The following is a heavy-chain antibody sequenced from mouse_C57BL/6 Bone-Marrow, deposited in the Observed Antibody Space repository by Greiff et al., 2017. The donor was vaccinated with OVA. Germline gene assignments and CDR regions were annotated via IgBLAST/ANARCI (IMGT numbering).Heavy chain of an antibody. J-gene: IGHJ2*01. V-gene: IGHV14-4*01. CDR1: GFNIKDDY. CDR2: IDPENGDT. D-gene: IGHD1-1*01. CDR3: TTRITTVVASYYFDY. Sequence: VQLQQSGAELVRPGASVKLSCTASGFNIKDDYMHWVKQRPEQGLEWIGWIDPENGDTEYASKFQGKATITADTSSNTAYLQLSSLTSEDTAVYYCTTRITTVVASYYFDYWGQGTTLTVSS.